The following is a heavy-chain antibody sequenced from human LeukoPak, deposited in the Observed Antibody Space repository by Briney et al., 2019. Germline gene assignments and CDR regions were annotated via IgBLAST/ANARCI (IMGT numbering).Heavy chain of an antibody. CDR2: IWNDGSDK. Sequence: PGGSLRLSCAASKFTFSHYVMHWVRQAPGKGLEWVAVIWNDGSDKYYADSVKGRFTVSRDNSRNILYLQMDSLRAEDTGVYYCAKDAQRGFDYSNSLQHWGPGTLVTVSS. J-gene: IGHJ1*01. CDR1: KFTFSHYV. CDR3: AKDAQRGFDYSNSLQH. V-gene: IGHV3-33*06. D-gene: IGHD4-11*01.